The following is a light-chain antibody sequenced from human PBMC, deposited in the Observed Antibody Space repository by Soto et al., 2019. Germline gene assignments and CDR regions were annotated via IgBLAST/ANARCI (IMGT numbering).Light chain of an antibody. V-gene: IGKV3-20*01. CDR2: AAS. CDR1: QTVSSNY. Sequence: EIVLTQSPGTLSLSPGERVTLSCRASQTVSSNYLAWYQQKPGQAPRLLIYAASSRAAGIADRFSASGSGTDFTLTISRLEPEDSAVYYCQQYGSSPWMYTFGQGTKVEI. J-gene: IGKJ2*01. CDR3: QQYGSSPWMYT.